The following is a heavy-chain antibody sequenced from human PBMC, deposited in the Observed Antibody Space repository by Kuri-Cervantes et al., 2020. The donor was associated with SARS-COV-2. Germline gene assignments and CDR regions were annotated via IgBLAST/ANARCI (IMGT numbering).Heavy chain of an antibody. D-gene: IGHD1-1*01. V-gene: IGHV3-74*01. CDR1: GFTFSSYE. CDR3: VRDGDHWNFDY. CDR2: INPDGSYT. Sequence: GESLKISCPASGFTFSSYEMNWVRQAPGKGLVWVSRINPDGSYTNNADSVKGRFTLSRDNAKNMLFLQMNSLRAEDTAVYYCVRDGDHWNFDYWGQGTLVTVSS. J-gene: IGHJ4*02.